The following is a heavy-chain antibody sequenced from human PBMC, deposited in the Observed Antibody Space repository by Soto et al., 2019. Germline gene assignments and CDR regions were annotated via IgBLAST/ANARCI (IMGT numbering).Heavy chain of an antibody. V-gene: IGHV3-23*01. Sequence: GGSLRLSCVASGFTFSNYAMSWIRQAPGKGLEWVSLISANGGKTYHADSVKGRFTITRDNSKNTVYLQMSSLRAEDTALYHCATKAGGFSDEVYYFDHWGQGALVTVSS. CDR2: ISANGGKT. D-gene: IGHD2-8*01. CDR1: GFTFSNYA. CDR3: ATKAGGFSDEVYYFDH. J-gene: IGHJ4*02.